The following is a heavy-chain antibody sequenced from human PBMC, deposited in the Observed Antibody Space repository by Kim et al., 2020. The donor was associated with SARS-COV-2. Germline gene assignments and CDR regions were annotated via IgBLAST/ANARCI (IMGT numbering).Heavy chain of an antibody. D-gene: IGHD6-19*01. CDR2: ISYDGSNK. CDR3: ARDRRSGWYGTFDY. V-gene: IGHV3-30*04. CDR1: GFTFSSYA. J-gene: IGHJ4*02. Sequence: GGSLRLSCAASGFTFSSYAMHWVRQAPGKGLEWVAVISYDGSNKYYADSVKGRFTISRDNPKNTLYLQMNSLRAEDTAVYYCARDRRSGWYGTFDYWGQG.